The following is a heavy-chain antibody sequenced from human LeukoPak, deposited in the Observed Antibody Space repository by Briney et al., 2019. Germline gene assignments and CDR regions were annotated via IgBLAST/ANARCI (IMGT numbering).Heavy chain of an antibody. J-gene: IGHJ5*02. CDR3: AREGVWELPNWFDP. CDR1: GGTFTSHS. D-gene: IGHD1-26*01. Sequence: ASVKVSCKASGGTFTSHSFSWVRQAPGQGLEWMGRIIPIFGTANYAQKFQGRVTITTDESTSTAYMELSSLRSEDTAVYYCAREGVWELPNWFDPWGQGTLVTVSS. V-gene: IGHV1-69*05. CDR2: IIPIFGTA.